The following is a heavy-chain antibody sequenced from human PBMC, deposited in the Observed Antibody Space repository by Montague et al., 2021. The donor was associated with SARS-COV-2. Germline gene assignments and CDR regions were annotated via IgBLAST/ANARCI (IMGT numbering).Heavy chain of an antibody. Sequence: SETLSLTCAVYGGSFSGYYWSWIRQPPGKGLDWIGEINHSGSTNYNPSLKSRVTISVDTSKNQFSLKLSSVTAADTAVYYCARGPGVVIILAIDYYFGMYVWGKGTTVTVSS. CDR3: ARGPGVVIILAIDYYFGMYV. J-gene: IGHJ6*04. D-gene: IGHD3-3*01. CDR2: INHSGST. V-gene: IGHV4-34*01. CDR1: GGSFSGYY.